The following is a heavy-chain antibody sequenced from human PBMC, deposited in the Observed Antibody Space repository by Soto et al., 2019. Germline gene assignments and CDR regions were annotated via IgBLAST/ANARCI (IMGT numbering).Heavy chain of an antibody. CDR3: ARCGYSYGHVDSEGT. J-gene: IGHJ5*02. V-gene: IGHV1-18*01. D-gene: IGHD5-18*01. CDR1: GYTFTSYG. CDR2: ISAYEGTR. Sequence: QIQLVQSGAEVKKPGASVKVSCKASGYTFTSYGISWVRQAPGQGLEWMGWISAYEGTRNYAQQLQGRVTMTTDTSTSTAYMELRRLRSDDTAVYYCARCGYSYGHVDSEGTWGQGTLVTVSS.